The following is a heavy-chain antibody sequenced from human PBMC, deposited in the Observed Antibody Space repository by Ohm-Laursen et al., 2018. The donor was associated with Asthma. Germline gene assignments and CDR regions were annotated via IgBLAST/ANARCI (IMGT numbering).Heavy chain of an antibody. D-gene: IGHD4-17*01. J-gene: IGHJ4*02. Sequence: SVKGRFTISRDNSKNTMYLQMNSLRAEDTAVYYCAKDLGTVTKGYFDYWGQGTLVTVSS. CDR3: AKDLGTVTKGYFDY. V-gene: IGHV3-23*01.